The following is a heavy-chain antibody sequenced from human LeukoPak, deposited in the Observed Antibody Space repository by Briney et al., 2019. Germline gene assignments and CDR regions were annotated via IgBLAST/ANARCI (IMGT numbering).Heavy chain of an antibody. D-gene: IGHD3-10*01. CDR1: GFTFSSYG. CDR2: IRYDGSNK. V-gene: IGHV3-30*02. J-gene: IGHJ4*02. Sequence: GGSLRPSCAASGFTFSSYGMHWVRQAPGKGLEWVAFIRYDGSNKYYADSVKGRFTISRDNSKNTLYLQMNSLRAEDTAVYYCAKGALWFGELLPGDYWGQGTLVTVSS. CDR3: AKGALWFGELLPGDY.